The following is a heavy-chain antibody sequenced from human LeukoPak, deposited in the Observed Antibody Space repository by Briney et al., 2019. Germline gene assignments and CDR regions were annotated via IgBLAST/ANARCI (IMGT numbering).Heavy chain of an antibody. Sequence: GGSLRLSCAASGFTFSSYWMHWVRQAPGKRLVWVSRINSDGSTTSHADSVKGRFTISRDNAKNTLYLQMNSLRAEDTAVYYCAKVIGVAGGDFDYWGQGSLVTVSS. V-gene: IGHV3-74*01. CDR3: AKVIGVAGGDFDY. CDR1: GFTFSSYW. CDR2: INSDGSTT. J-gene: IGHJ4*02. D-gene: IGHD6-19*01.